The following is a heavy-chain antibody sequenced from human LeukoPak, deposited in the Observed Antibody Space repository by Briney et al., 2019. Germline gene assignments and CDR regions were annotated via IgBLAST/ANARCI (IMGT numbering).Heavy chain of an antibody. CDR1: GGTFSSYA. CDR3: ARDSSGGSYPT. Sequence: ASVKVSCKASGGTFSSYAISWVRQAPGQGLEWMGRIIPILGIANYAQKFRGRVTITADKSTSTAYMELSSLRSEDTAVYYCARDSSGGSYPTWGQGTLVTVSS. CDR2: IIPILGIA. J-gene: IGHJ4*02. D-gene: IGHD1-26*01. V-gene: IGHV1-69*04.